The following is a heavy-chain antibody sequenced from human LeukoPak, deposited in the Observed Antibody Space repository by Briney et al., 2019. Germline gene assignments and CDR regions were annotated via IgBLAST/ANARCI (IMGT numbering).Heavy chain of an antibody. CDR1: GFTFSGSA. Sequence: GGSLGLSCAASGFTFSGSAIHWVRQGPGKGLEWVGRIRSKANSYATTYGASVKGRFTFSRDDSKNTAYLQMNSLKTEDTAVYYCTRSLYYDSWSGYFGGEDFDYWGQGTLVTVSS. D-gene: IGHD3-3*01. J-gene: IGHJ4*02. CDR2: IRSKANSYAT. V-gene: IGHV3-73*01. CDR3: TRSLYYDSWSGYFGGEDFDY.